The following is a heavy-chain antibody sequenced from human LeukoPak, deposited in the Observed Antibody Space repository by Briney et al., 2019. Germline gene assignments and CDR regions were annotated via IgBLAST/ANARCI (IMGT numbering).Heavy chain of an antibody. CDR1: GYTFTGYY. J-gene: IGHJ6*02. V-gene: IGHV1-2*02. D-gene: IGHD2-2*01. Sequence: ASVEVSCKASGYTFTGYYMHWVRQAPGQGLEWMGWINPNSGGTNYAQKFQGRVTMTRDTSISTAYMELSRLRSDDTAVYYCARGIVPAAMGWFIHYYYYYGMDVWGQGTTVTVSS. CDR2: INPNSGGT. CDR3: ARGIVPAAMGWFIHYYYYYGMDV.